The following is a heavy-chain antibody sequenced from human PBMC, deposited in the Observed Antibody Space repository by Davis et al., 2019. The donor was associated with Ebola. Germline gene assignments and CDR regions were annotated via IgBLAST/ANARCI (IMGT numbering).Heavy chain of an antibody. CDR1: GFTFSSYG. CDR3: ATPYRREAYYYYYGMDV. CDR2: ISYDGSNK. D-gene: IGHD3-16*02. Sequence: GESLKISCAASGFTFSSYGMHWVRQAPGKGLEWVAVISYDGSNKYYADSVKGRFTISRDNSKNTLYLQMNSLRAEDTAVYYCATPYRREAYYYYYGMDVWGQGTTVTVSS. V-gene: IGHV3-30*03. J-gene: IGHJ6*02.